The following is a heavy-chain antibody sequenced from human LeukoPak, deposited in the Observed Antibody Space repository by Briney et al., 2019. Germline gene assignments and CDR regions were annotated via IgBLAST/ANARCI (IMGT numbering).Heavy chain of an antibody. J-gene: IGHJ2*01. CDR2: IWSDESNK. CDR1: GFTFSNYG. V-gene: IGHV3-33*01. D-gene: IGHD1-26*01. CDR3: ARGVVGATTGWYFDL. Sequence: PGGSLRLSCAASGFTFSNYGMHWVRQAPGKGLEWVAVIWSDESNKYYADSVKGRFTISRDNFKNTLYLHVNRLRAEDTTVYYCARGVVGATTGWYFDLWGRGTLVTVSS.